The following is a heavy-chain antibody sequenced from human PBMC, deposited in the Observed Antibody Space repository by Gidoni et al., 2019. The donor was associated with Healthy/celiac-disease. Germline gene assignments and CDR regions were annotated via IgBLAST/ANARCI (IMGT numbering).Heavy chain of an antibody. D-gene: IGHD3-16*02. J-gene: IGHJ2*01. V-gene: IGHV5-51*01. CDR3: ARMITFGGVIDNWYFDL. Sequence: EVQLVQSGAEVKKPGESLKISCKGSGYSFNSYWIGWVRQMPGKGLEWMGIIYPGDSDTRYSPSFQGQVTISADKSISTAYLQWSSLKASDTAMYYCARMITFGGVIDNWYFDLWGRGTLVTVSS. CDR1: GYSFNSYW. CDR2: IYPGDSDT.